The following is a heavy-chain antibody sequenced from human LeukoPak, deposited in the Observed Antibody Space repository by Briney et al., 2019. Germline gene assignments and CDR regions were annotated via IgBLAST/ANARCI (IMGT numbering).Heavy chain of an antibody. Sequence: GRSLRLSCAASGFTFSSYAMHWVRQAPGKGLEWVAVISYDGSNKYYADSVKGRFTISRDNSKNTLYLQMNSLRAEDTAVYYCAKPAYSGSYYDFDSWGQGTLVTVSS. CDR3: AKPAYSGSYYDFDS. J-gene: IGHJ4*02. V-gene: IGHV3-30*04. D-gene: IGHD1-26*01. CDR2: ISYDGSNK. CDR1: GFTFSSYA.